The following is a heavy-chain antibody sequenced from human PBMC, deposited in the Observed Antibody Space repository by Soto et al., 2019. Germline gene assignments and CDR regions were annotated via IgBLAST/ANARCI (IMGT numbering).Heavy chain of an antibody. J-gene: IGHJ3*02. Sequence: GGSLRLSCAASGFTFSSYAMHWVRQAPGKGLEWVAVISYDGSNKYYADSVKGRFTISRDNSKNTLYLQMNSLRAEDTAVYYCAREAAEYNAFDIWGQGTMVTVSS. CDR2: ISYDGSNK. V-gene: IGHV3-30-3*01. CDR1: GFTFSSYA. D-gene: IGHD6-13*01. CDR3: AREAAEYNAFDI.